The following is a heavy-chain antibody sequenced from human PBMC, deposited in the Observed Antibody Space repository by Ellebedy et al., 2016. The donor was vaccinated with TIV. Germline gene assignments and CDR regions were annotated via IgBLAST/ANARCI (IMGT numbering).Heavy chain of an antibody. CDR2: ISGDGGST. CDR1: GFTFDDYA. V-gene: IGHV3-43*02. D-gene: IGHD2-15*01. J-gene: IGHJ6*02. CDR3: VGGYDYYYGMDV. Sequence: PGGSLRLSCAASGFTFDDYAMHWVRQAPWKGLEWVSLISGDGGSTYYADSVKGRFIISRDNSKNSLYLQMSSLRTEDTALYYCVGGYDYYYGMDVWGQGTTVTVSS.